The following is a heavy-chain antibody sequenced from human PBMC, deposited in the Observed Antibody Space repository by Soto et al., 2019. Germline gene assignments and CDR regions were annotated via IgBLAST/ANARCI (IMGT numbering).Heavy chain of an antibody. D-gene: IGHD1-1*01. Sequence: GSLRLSFAASGFSFSTSTMNWVRQAPGKGLEWVSYISSGSTTIYYADSVKGRFTISRDNGKNSLYLQMNSLRDEDTAVYYCARVRRNDASDYYGMDVWGQGTTVTVSS. J-gene: IGHJ6*02. CDR3: ARVRRNDASDYYGMDV. CDR2: ISSGSTTI. V-gene: IGHV3-48*02. CDR1: GFSFSTST.